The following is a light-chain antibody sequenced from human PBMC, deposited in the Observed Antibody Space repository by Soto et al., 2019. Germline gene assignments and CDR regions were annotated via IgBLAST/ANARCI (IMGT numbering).Light chain of an antibody. J-gene: IGKJ1*01. Sequence: DIQMTQSPSSLSASVGDRVTITCQASQDISNYLNWYQQKARMAPKLLISAASHLQSGVPSRFSAGRSETDFSFHINLLQCEGIGTYCCQHYDESPPWTCGEGTKVEIK. CDR3: QHYDESPPWT. V-gene: IGKV1-33*01. CDR1: QDISNY. CDR2: AAS.